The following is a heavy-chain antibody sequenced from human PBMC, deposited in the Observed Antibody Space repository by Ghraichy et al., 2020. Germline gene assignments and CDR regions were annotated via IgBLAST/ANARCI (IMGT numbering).Heavy chain of an antibody. CDR3: AKEGTTVGAEDYFDY. D-gene: IGHD4-23*01. CDR2: NSSSGGST. CDR1: GFTFSSYA. Sequence: GGSLRLSCAVSGFTFSSYAMIWVRQAPGKGLELVSANSSSGGSTYYSDSVKGRFTISRDNSKNTLYLQMNSLRAEDTAVYYCAKEGTTVGAEDYFDYWGQGTLVTVSS. J-gene: IGHJ4*02. V-gene: IGHV3-23*01.